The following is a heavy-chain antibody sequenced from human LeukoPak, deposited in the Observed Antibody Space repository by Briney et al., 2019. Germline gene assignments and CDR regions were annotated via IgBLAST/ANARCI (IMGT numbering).Heavy chain of an antibody. Sequence: SETLSLTCVVSGGSISSDYWSWIRQPPGKGLGWIGYIYDSVSTTYNPSLKSRVTLSVDTSKNQFSLKLNSVTAADTAVYYCARGRDSSGYRTDYWGQGTLVTVSS. D-gene: IGHD3-22*01. J-gene: IGHJ4*02. V-gene: IGHV4-59*01. CDR1: GGSISSDY. CDR2: IYDSVST. CDR3: ARGRDSSGYRTDY.